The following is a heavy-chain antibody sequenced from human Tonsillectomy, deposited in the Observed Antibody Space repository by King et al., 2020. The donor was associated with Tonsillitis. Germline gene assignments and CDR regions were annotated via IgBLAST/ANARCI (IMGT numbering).Heavy chain of an antibody. Sequence: VQLQQWGAGLLKPSETLSLTCAVYGGSFSGYYWSWTRQPPGKGLEWIGEINHSGSTNYNPSLKSRVTVSVDTSKNQFSLKLSSVTAADTAVYYCARGRVVVAATRIYYYYGMDVWGQGTTVTVSS. CDR1: GGSFSGYY. CDR2: INHSGST. J-gene: IGHJ6*02. D-gene: IGHD2-15*01. CDR3: ARGRVVVAATRIYYYYGMDV. V-gene: IGHV4-34*01.